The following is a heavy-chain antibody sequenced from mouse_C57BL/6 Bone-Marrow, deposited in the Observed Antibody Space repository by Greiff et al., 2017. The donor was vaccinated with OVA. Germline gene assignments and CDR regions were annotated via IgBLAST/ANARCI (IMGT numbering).Heavy chain of an antibody. CDR1: GYTFTSYW. Sequence: QVQLQQPGAELVKPGASVKMSCKASGYTFTSYWITWVKQRPGQGLEWIGVIYPGRGSTNYNEKFKSKATLTVDTSSSKAYLQLRSLTSEDSAVFYCGRETTVVAKDYWGQGTTLTVSS. CDR2: IYPGRGST. CDR3: GRETTVVAKDY. D-gene: IGHD1-1*01. V-gene: IGHV1-55*01. J-gene: IGHJ2*01.